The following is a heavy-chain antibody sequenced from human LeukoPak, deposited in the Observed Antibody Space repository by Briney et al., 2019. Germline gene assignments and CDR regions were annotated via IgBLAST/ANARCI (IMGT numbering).Heavy chain of an antibody. CDR2: IYSSGST. CDR1: GYSISNFY. D-gene: IGHD6-19*01. CDR3: ARETTGAGTARPFDY. J-gene: IGHJ4*02. Sequence: SETLSLTCTVPGYSISNFYWSWIRQTAGKTLEWIGRIYSSGSTNYNPSLKSRVTMSLDTSKNLFSLKLSAVTAADTAVYFCARETTGAGTARPFDYWGQGTLVTVSS. V-gene: IGHV4-4*07.